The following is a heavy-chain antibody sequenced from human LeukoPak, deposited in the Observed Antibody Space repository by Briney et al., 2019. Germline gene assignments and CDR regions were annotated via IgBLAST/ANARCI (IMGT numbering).Heavy chain of an antibody. CDR1: GFTVSSNY. Sequence: GGSLRLSCAASGFTVSSNYMTGVRQAPGKGLEWVSVIYSGGSTYYSDSVKGRFTISRDNSKNTLYLQMDSLRADDTAVYYCARARSRTTGFDYWGQGTLATVSS. CDR3: ARARSRTTGFDY. D-gene: IGHD2/OR15-2a*01. J-gene: IGHJ4*02. CDR2: IYSGGST. V-gene: IGHV3-53*01.